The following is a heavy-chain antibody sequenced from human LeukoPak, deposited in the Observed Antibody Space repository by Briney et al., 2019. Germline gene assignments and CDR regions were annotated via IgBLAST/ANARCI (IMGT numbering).Heavy chain of an antibody. V-gene: IGHV1-8*01. CDR3: ARGPRNDP. CDR1: GYPYNTWE. Sequence: GASVKVSCKPSGYPYNTWEINWVRQAAGQGREWLGWVHPDSGNRDYAQKFRGRVTISRDTSTSTAYMELSGLRLDDTAVYFCARGPRNDPWGQGTLVTVSS. CDR2: VHPDSGNR. J-gene: IGHJ5*02. D-gene: IGHD1-14*01.